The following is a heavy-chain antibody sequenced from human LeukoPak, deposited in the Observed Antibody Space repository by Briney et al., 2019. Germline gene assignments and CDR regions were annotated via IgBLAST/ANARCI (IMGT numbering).Heavy chain of an antibody. Sequence: PSETLSLTCTVSGGSISSGGYYWSWIRQPPGKGLEWIGYIYRSGSTYYNPSLKSRVTISVDRSKNQFSLKLSSVTAADTAVYYCAREGVLSGGDWAFDYWGQGTLVTVSS. J-gene: IGHJ4*02. CDR3: AREGVLSGGDWAFDY. D-gene: IGHD2-21*01. CDR2: IYRSGST. CDR1: GGSISSGGYY. V-gene: IGHV4-30-2*01.